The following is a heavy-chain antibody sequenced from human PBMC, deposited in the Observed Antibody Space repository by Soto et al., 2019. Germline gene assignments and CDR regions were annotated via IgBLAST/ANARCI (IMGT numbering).Heavy chain of an antibody. CDR2: IYYSGST. J-gene: IGHJ5*02. V-gene: IGHV4-39*01. CDR3: ARHLICSSTSCYVRGRFDP. D-gene: IGHD2-2*01. CDR1: GGSISSSSYY. Sequence: SETLSLTCTVSGGSISSSSYYWGWIRQPPGKGLEWIGSIYYSGSTYYNPSLKSRVTISVDTSKNQFSLKLSSVTAADTAVYYCARHLICSSTSCYVRGRFDPWGQGTLVTVSS.